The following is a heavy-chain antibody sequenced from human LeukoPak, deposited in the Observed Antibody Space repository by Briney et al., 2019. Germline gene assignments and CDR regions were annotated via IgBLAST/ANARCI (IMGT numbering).Heavy chain of an antibody. CDR3: ARDLKSGL. Sequence: GGSLRLSCAASGFTFSSYEMNWLRQAPGKGLEWVSYISSTGTTIYYADSVRGRFTISRDNAKNSLYLQMNSLRAEDTAVYYCARDLKSGLWGQGTLVAVSS. J-gene: IGHJ4*02. V-gene: IGHV3-48*03. CDR2: ISSTGTTI. D-gene: IGHD3-10*01. CDR1: GFTFSSYE.